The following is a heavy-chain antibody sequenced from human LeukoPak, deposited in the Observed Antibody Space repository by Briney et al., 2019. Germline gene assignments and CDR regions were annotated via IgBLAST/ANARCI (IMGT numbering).Heavy chain of an antibody. J-gene: IGHJ4*02. CDR3: ARGVTGYYGPSRFDY. CDR1: GGSISSGGYY. V-gene: IGHV4-31*03. D-gene: IGHD3-9*01. CDR2: IYYSGSS. Sequence: SQTLSLTCTVSGGSISSGGYYWSWIRQHPGKGLEWIGYIYYSGSSYFNPPLKSRVSISVDTSKNQFSLKLSSVTAADTAVYYCARGVTGYYGPSRFDYWGQGTLVTVSS.